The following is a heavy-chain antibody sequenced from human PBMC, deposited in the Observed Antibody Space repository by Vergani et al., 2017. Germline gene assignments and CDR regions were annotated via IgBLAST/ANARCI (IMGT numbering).Heavy chain of an antibody. Sequence: EKQLVQSGSETKKPGESLKISCQAFGYIFSNFWIGWVRQRPGRGLEWMGIIYPGDSEVKSNPTFRGQVIFSVDTSVNNAYLRWRSLQASDTATYFCASGGHGSENGGALQLWGQGTNITVSS. CDR1: GYIFSNFW. J-gene: IGHJ3*01. CDR3: ASGGHGSENGGALQL. V-gene: IGHV5-51*01. CDR2: IYPGDSEV. D-gene: IGHD3-10*01.